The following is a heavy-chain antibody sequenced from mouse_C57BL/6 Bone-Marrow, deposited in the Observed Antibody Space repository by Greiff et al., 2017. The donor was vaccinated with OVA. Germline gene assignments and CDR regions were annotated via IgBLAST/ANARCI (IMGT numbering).Heavy chain of an antibody. D-gene: IGHD1-1*01. CDR3: ASEAYGISWGGYFDY. J-gene: IGHJ2*01. CDR1: GYTFTSYW. V-gene: IGHV1-64*01. Sequence: QVQLQQPGAELVKPGASVKLSCKASGYTFTSYWMHWVKQRPGQGLEWIGMIHPNSGSTNYNEKFKSKATLTVDKSSSTAYMQHSSLTSEDSAVYYCASEAYGISWGGYFDYWGQGTTLTVSS. CDR2: IHPNSGST.